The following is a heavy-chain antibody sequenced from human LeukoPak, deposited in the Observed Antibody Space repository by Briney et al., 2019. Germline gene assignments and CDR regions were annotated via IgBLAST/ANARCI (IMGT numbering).Heavy chain of an antibody. CDR3: ARRFSSGWLFDY. D-gene: IGHD6-19*01. J-gene: IGHJ4*02. CDR2: IFHSGIA. V-gene: IGHV4-38-2*02. Sequence: SETLSLTCTVSGYSISGDYYWGWIRQPPGKGLEWIGSIFHSGIAYYNPSLKSRVSISIDTSKNQFSLKLSSVTAADTAVFYCARRFSSGWLFDYWGQGTLVTVSS. CDR1: GYSISGDYY.